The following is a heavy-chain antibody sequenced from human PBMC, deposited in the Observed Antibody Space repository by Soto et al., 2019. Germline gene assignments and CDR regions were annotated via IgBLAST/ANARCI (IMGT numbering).Heavy chain of an antibody. D-gene: IGHD2-21*02. J-gene: IGHJ5*02. CDR2: IYHSGST. CDR1: GGSVDRGDYY. V-gene: IGHV4-38-2*02. Sequence: PSETLSLTCTVSGGSVDRGDYYWGWIRQPPGKGLEWIGTIYHSGSTYYNPSLKSRVTISVDASENHFALKLSSVTAADTAVYYCARVGPYCGGDCYSPPPWGQGTLVTVSS. CDR3: ARVGPYCGGDCYSPPP.